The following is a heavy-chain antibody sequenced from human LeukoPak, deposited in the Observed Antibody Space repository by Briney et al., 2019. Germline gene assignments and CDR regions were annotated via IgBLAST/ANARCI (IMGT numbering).Heavy chain of an antibody. CDR3: AKSPNDYVLGSYRPYYFDY. D-gene: IGHD3-16*02. CDR1: GFTFSSYA. CDR2: ISGSGGST. J-gene: IGHJ4*02. V-gene: IGHV3-23*01. Sequence: GGSLRLSCAASGFTFSSYAMSWVRQAPGKGLEWVSSISGSGGSTYYADSVKGRFTVSRDNSKNTLYLQMNSLRAEDTAVYYWAKSPNDYVLGSYRPYYFDYWGQGTLVTVSS.